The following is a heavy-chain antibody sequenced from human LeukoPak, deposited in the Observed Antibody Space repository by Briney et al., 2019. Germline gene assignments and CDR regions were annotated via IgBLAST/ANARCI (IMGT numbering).Heavy chain of an antibody. CDR2: IYTSGSTNNNPSLKSGST. D-gene: IGHD3-22*01. V-gene: IGHV4-4*07. CDR1: GGSISSYY. CDR3: ARLAFYDSSGYYVDAFDI. Sequence: SETLSLTCNVSGGSISSYYWSWIRQPAGKGLEWIGRIYTSGSTNNNPSLKSGSTNYNPSLKSRVTMSVDTSKNQFSLKVSSVTAADTAVYHCARLAFYDSSGYYVDAFDIWGQGTMVTVSS. J-gene: IGHJ3*02.